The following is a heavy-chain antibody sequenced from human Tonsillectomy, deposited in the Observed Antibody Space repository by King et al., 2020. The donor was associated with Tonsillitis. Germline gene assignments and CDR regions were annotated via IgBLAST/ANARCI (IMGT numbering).Heavy chain of an antibody. CDR3: AGDALLQWDLAAVPAATVPTTYGMDV. CDR1: EFIFSDYY. V-gene: IGHV3-11*01. Sequence: VQLVESGGGLVKPGGSLRLSCAASEFIFSDYYMSWIRQAPGKGLEWVSYISSNGSSIYYADSVKGRFTMCRDNAKNYLYLQMNSLRDEDTAVYYCAGDALLQWDLAAVPAATVPTTYGMDVWGQGTTVTVTS. CDR2: ISSNGSSI. J-gene: IGHJ6*02. D-gene: IGHD2-2*01.